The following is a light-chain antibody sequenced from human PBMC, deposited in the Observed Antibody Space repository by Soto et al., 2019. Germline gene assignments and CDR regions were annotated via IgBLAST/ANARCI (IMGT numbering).Light chain of an antibody. Sequence: EIVLTQSAATLSLSPGERATLSCRASQSVSSYLAWYQQKPGQAPRLLIYHASNRATRIPARFSGSGSGTDFTLTISSLEPEDFAIYYCQQRSNWPRTFGQVTKLEIK. CDR1: QSVSSY. CDR2: HAS. V-gene: IGKV3-11*01. CDR3: QQRSNWPRT. J-gene: IGKJ1*01.